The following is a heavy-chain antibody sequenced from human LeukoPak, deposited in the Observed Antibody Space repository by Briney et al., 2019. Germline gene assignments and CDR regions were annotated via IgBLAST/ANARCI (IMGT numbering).Heavy chain of an antibody. CDR1: GFTFSSYA. CDR3: AKGKYYDILTGYKYYFDY. Sequence: GGSLRLSCAVSGFTFSSYAMSWVRQAPGKGLEWVSAISGSGGSTYYADSVKGRFTISRDNSKNTLYLQMNSLRAEDTAVYYCAKGKYYDILTGYKYYFDYWGQGTLVTVSS. V-gene: IGHV3-23*01. CDR2: ISGSGGST. D-gene: IGHD3-9*01. J-gene: IGHJ4*02.